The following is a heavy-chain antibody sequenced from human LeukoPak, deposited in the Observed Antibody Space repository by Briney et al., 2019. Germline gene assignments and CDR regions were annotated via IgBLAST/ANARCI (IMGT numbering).Heavy chain of an antibody. CDR1: GFPFGSWP. J-gene: IGHJ4*02. V-gene: IGHV3-33*05. Sequence: PGTSLRLSCAASGFPFGSWPVDWVRQAPGRGLEWITTISHDGSQTYYADSVKGRFIISRDNSKNTLSLQMNSLRVEDTGMYYCTTIHYWGQGTLITVSS. CDR3: TTIHY. CDR2: ISHDGSQT.